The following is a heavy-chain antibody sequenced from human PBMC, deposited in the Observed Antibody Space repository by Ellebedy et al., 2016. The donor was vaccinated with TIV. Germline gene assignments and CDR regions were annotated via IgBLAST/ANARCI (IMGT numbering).Heavy chain of an antibody. J-gene: IGHJ6*02. Sequence: GESLKISCAASGFTVSSNYMSWVRQAPGKGLEWVSVIHSGGSTYYADSVKGRFTISRDNSKNTLYLQMNSLRAEDTAVYYCARGGTYYDFWSGPFYYYYYGMDVWGQGTTVTVSS. CDR2: IHSGGST. V-gene: IGHV3-66*01. CDR1: GFTVSSNY. D-gene: IGHD3-3*01. CDR3: ARGGTYYDFWSGPFYYYYYGMDV.